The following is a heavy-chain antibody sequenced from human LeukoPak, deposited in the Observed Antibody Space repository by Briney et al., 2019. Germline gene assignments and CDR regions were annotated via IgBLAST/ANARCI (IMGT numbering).Heavy chain of an antibody. CDR3: ARVGVVVPAAIGWFDP. V-gene: IGHV3-53*01. J-gene: IGHJ5*02. Sequence: GGSLRLSCAASGFTVSSNYMSWVRQAPGKGLEWVSVIYSGGSTYCADSVKGRFTISRDNSKTTLYLQMNSLRAEDTAVYYCARVGVVVPAAIGWFDPWGQGTLVTVSS. CDR1: GFTVSSNY. CDR2: IYSGGST. D-gene: IGHD2-2*02.